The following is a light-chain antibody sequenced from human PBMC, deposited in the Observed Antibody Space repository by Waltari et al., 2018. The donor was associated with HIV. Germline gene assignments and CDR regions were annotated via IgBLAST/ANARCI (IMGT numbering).Light chain of an antibody. Sequence: QTVVTQESSLTVSPRGTVTLTCPSSTVAVTDDSYANGFQQKPGQSPRALIYGTSKCHSWAPARFSASLLGDRVALTLLGVQPEDEGDYYCLLYFGRPRPHWIFGGGTK. CDR3: LLYFGRPRPHWI. CDR1: TVAVTDDSY. CDR2: GTS. V-gene: IGLV7-43*01. J-gene: IGLJ3*02.